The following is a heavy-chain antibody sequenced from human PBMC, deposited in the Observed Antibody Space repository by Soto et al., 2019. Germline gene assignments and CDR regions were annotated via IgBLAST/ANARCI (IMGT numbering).Heavy chain of an antibody. CDR1: GYTFTSYG. CDR3: ARERDTAHHYYGMDV. Sequence: GASVKVSCKASGYTFTSYGISWVRQAPGQGLEWMGWISAYNGGTNYAQKFQGRVTMTRDTSISTAYMELSRLRSDDTAVYYCARERDTAHHYYGMDVWGQGTTVTVSS. J-gene: IGHJ6*02. CDR2: ISAYNGGT. D-gene: IGHD5-18*01. V-gene: IGHV1-18*01.